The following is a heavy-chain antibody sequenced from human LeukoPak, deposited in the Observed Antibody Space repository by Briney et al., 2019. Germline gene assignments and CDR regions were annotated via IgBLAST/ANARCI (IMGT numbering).Heavy chain of an antibody. CDR1: GYTLTELS. Sequence: ASVKVSCKVSGYTLTELSMHWVRQAPGKGLEWMGGFDPEDGETIYAQKFQGRVTMTEDTSTDTAYMELSSLRSEDTAVYYCATVYDILTGYWRGFANWGQGTLVTVSS. CDR2: FDPEDGET. D-gene: IGHD3-9*01. V-gene: IGHV1-24*01. J-gene: IGHJ4*02. CDR3: ATVYDILTGYWRGFAN.